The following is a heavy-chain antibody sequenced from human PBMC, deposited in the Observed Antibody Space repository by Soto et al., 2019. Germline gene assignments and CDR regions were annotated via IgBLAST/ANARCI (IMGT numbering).Heavy chain of an antibody. CDR3: ARRGEYYCSGGSCYPDYYFDY. CDR2: IYPGDSDT. V-gene: IGHV5-51*01. Sequence: GESLKISCKGSGYSFTSYWIGWVRQMPGKGLEWMGIIYPGDSDTRYSPSFQGQVTISADKSISTAYLQWSSLKASDTAMYYCARRGEYYCSGGSCYPDYYFDYWGQGTLVTVSS. J-gene: IGHJ4*02. D-gene: IGHD2-15*01. CDR1: GYSFTSYW.